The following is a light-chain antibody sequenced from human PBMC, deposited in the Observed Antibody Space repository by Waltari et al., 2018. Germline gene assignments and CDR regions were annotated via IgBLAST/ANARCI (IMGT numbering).Light chain of an antibody. CDR2: VNSDGSH. Sequence: QLLLTQSPSASASLGASVKLTCTVSSGHSNYAIAWHQQHPHKGPRYLMKVNSDGSHIKGDGIPDRFSGSSSGAERYLTISSLQSEDGADYYCQTGGFGIWVFGGGTKLTVL. J-gene: IGLJ3*02. CDR1: SGHSNYA. V-gene: IGLV4-69*01. CDR3: QTGGFGIWV.